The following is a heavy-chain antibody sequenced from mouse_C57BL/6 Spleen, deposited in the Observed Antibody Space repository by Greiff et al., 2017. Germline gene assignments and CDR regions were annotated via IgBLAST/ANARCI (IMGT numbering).Heavy chain of an antibody. CDR2: INPGSGGK. CDR3: AREAITSYAMDY. V-gene: IGHV1-54*01. D-gene: IGHD1-1*01. J-gene: IGHJ4*01. CDR1: GYAFTNYL. Sequence: QVHVKQSGAELVRPGTSVKVSCKASGYAFTNYLIEWVKQRPGQGLAWIGVINPGSGGKNYNEKFKGKATLTADKSSSTAYMQLSSLTSEHSAVYFCAREAITSYAMDYWGQGTSVTVSS.